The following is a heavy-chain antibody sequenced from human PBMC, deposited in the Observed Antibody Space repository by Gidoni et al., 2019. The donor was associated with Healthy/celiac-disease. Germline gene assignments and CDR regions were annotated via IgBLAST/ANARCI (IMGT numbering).Heavy chain of an antibody. D-gene: IGHD3-22*01. CDR2: ISGSGGST. Sequence: EVQLLESGGGLVQPGGSLRLSCAASGFTFSSYAMSWVRQAPGKGLEWVSAISGSGGSTYYADSVKGRFTISRDNSKNTLYLQMNSLRAEDTAVYYCAKVHRGSSGYYSHFDYWGQGTLVTVSS. V-gene: IGHV3-23*01. J-gene: IGHJ4*02. CDR3: AKVHRGSSGYYSHFDY. CDR1: GFTFSSYA.